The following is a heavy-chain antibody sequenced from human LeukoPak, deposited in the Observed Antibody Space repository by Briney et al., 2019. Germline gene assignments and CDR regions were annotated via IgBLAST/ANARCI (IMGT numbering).Heavy chain of an antibody. V-gene: IGHV1-69*04. CDR3: ARDEMNYGGNLDY. CDR2: IIPILGIA. Sequence: ASVKVSCKASGGTFSSYAISWVRQAPGQGLEWMGRIIPILGIANYAQKFQGRVTITADKSTSTAYMELSSLRSEDTAVYYCARDEMNYGGNLDYWGQGTLVTVSS. CDR1: GGTFSSYA. D-gene: IGHD4-23*01. J-gene: IGHJ4*02.